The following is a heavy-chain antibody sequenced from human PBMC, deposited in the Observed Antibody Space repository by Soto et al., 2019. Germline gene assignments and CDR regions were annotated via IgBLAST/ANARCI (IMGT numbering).Heavy chain of an antibody. Sequence: SVKVSCKASGGTFSSYAISWVRQAPGQGLEWMGGIIPIFGTANYAQKFQGRVTITADKSTSTAYMELSSLRSEDTAVYYCARYIVSSGVTWNYYYGMDVWGQGTTVTVSS. D-gene: IGHD2-21*02. CDR3: ARYIVSSGVTWNYYYGMDV. J-gene: IGHJ6*02. CDR2: IIPIFGTA. V-gene: IGHV1-69*06. CDR1: GGTFSSYA.